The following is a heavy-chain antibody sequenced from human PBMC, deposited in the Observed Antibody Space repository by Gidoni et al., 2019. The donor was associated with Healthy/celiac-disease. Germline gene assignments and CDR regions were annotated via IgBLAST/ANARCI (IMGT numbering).Heavy chain of an antibody. J-gene: IGHJ4*02. CDR3: TTGLPLSDFWSGSYFDY. CDR2: IKSKTDGGTT. D-gene: IGHD3-3*01. V-gene: IGHV3-15*01. Sequence: EVQLVESGGGLVKPGGSLRLSCASSGFTFSNAWMSWVRQAPGRGLEWVGRIKSKTDGGTTDYVAPVKGRFTISRDDSKNTLYLQMNSLKTEDTAVYYCTTGLPLSDFWSGSYFDYWGQGTLVTVSS. CDR1: GFTFSNAW.